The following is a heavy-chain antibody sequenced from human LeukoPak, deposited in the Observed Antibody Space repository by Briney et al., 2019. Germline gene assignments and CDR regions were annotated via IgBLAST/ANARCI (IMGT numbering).Heavy chain of an antibody. J-gene: IGHJ4*02. CDR3: AKSSNYDFWSGSEIDY. CDR2: ISWNSGSI. Sequence: GRSLRLSCAASGFTFDDYAMHWVRHAPGKGLEWVSGISWNSGSIGYADSVKGRFTISRDNAKNSLYLQMNSLRAEDTALYYCAKSSNYDFWSGSEIDYWGQGTLVTVSS. D-gene: IGHD3-3*01. V-gene: IGHV3-9*01. CDR1: GFTFDDYA.